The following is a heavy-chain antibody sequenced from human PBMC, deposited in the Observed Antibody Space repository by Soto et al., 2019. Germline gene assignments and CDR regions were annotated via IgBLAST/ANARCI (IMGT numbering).Heavy chain of an antibody. J-gene: IGHJ3*02. CDR1: GFTFSSYA. D-gene: IGHD1-26*01. CDR3: ASGAYSGSYSYAFDI. CDR2: ISYDGSNK. Sequence: GGSLRLSCAASGFTFSSYAMHWVRQAPGKGLEWVAVISYDGSNKYYADSVKGRFTISRDNSKNTLYLQMNSLRAEDTAVYYCASGAYSGSYSYAFDIRGQGTMVTVSS. V-gene: IGHV3-30-3*01.